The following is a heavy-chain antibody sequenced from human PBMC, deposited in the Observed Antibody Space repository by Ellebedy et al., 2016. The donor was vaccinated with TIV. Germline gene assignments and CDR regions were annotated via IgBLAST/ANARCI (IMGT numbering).Heavy chain of an antibody. CDR1: GFSFTSFY. D-gene: IGHD2-21*02. V-gene: IGHV1-46*01. J-gene: IGHJ4*02. Sequence: AASVKVSCKASGFSFTSFYLHWVRQAPGQGLEWMGIINPSNGDTSYAQKFQGRVTMARDTSTSTVYMELSSLSAEDTAVYYCARDRDCGGDCNSYYFDYWGRGTLVTVSS. CDR3: ARDRDCGGDCNSYYFDY. CDR2: INPSNGDT.